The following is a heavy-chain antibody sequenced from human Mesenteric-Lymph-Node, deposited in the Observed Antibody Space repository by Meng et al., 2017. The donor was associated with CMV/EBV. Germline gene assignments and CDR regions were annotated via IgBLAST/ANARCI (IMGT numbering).Heavy chain of an antibody. Sequence: ASGYTFTSYGISWVRQAPGQGLEWMGWISAYNGNTNYAQKLQGRVTMTTDTSTSTAYMELRSLRSDDTAVYYCASAGSWYSLHPFDYWGQGTLVTVSS. J-gene: IGHJ4*02. CDR2: ISAYNGNT. CDR1: GYTFTSYG. D-gene: IGHD2-15*01. V-gene: IGHV1-18*01. CDR3: ASAGSWYSLHPFDY.